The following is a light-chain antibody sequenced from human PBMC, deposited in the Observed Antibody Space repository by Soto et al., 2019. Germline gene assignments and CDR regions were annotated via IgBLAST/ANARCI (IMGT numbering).Light chain of an antibody. Sequence: EIVLTQSPGTLSLSPGERATLSCRASQSVSSTYLAWYQQKPGQAPRLLIYGASTRATGIPARFSGSGSGTDFTLTISGLEPEDFAVYYCQQYGSSPITFGQGTRLEIK. J-gene: IGKJ5*01. CDR3: QQYGSSPIT. V-gene: IGKV3-20*01. CDR1: QSVSSTY. CDR2: GAS.